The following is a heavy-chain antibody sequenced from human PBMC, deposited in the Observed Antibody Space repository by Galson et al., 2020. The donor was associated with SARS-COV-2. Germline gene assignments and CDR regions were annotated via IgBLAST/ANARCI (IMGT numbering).Heavy chain of an antibody. CDR3: TREGWQGGY. CDR2: IKGDGSET. Sequence: GGSLRLSCVVSGFTFKDIWMSWVRQAPGKGLEWVANIKGDGSETNYVDSVKGRFSISRDNAVNSLYLQMDGLGVDDTAVYYCTREGWQGGYWGQGTRVTVSS. V-gene: IGHV3-7*01. J-gene: IGHJ4*02. CDR1: GFTFKDIW.